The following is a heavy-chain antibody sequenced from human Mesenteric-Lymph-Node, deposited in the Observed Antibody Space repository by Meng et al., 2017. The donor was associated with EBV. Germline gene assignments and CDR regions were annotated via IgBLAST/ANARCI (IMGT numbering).Heavy chain of an antibody. D-gene: IGHD5-24*01. CDR2: LSPYNGNT. CDR1: GYTFTNYG. CDR3: ARDGSGDGYTFDY. Sequence: VPPVQSRAEVKKPGAQGKVSCNASGYTFTNYGINLLRPAPGQGIDGMGGLSPYNGNTYSAQKFQGRVTMTTDTSTDTAYIELRSLRSDDTAVYSCARDGSGDGYTFDYWGQGTLVTVSS. V-gene: IGHV1-18*01. J-gene: IGHJ4*02.